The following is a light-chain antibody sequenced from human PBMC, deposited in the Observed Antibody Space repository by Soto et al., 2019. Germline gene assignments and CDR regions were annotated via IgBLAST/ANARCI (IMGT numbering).Light chain of an antibody. Sequence: QSDLTQPASVSGSPGQSITISCTGTSSDVGGYNYVSWYQHHPGKAPKLLIYDVSNRPSGVSNRFSGSKSDNTASLTISGLQPEDEADYYCSSYTTSNTRQIVFGTGTKLTVL. CDR3: SSYTTSNTRQIV. CDR2: DVS. V-gene: IGLV2-14*03. J-gene: IGLJ1*01. CDR1: SSDVGGYNY.